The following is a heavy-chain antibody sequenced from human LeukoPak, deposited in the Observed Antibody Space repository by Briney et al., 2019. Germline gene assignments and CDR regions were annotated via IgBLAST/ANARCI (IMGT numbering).Heavy chain of an antibody. D-gene: IGHD2-2*02. CDR3: ASGYCSSDRCYTHPDWFAP. J-gene: IGHJ5*02. CDR2: INPNNRGT. CDR1: GYTFTGYY. Sequence: ASVKLSCKASGYTFTGYYIHWVRQAPGHGLEWMGRINPNNRGTNYAQKFQGRVTMTRDTSISTAYMELSRLRSDDTAVYYCASGYCSSDRCYTHPDWFAPWGQGTLVTVSS. V-gene: IGHV1-2*06.